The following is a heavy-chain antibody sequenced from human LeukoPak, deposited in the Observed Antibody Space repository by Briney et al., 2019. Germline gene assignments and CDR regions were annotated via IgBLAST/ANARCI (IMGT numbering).Heavy chain of an antibody. D-gene: IGHD3-10*01. Sequence: GASVKVSCKASGGTFSSYAISWVRQAPGQGLEWMGWMNPNSGNTGYAQKFQGRVTITADKSTSTAYMELSSLRSEDTAVYYCARDRHYYYGSGSYYPADAFDIWGQGTMVTVSS. CDR1: GGTFSSYA. J-gene: IGHJ3*02. CDR2: MNPNSGNT. V-gene: IGHV1-69*10. CDR3: ARDRHYYYGSGSYYPADAFDI.